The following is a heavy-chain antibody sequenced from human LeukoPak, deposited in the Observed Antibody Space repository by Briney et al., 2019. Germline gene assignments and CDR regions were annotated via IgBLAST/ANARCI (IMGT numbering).Heavy chain of an antibody. CDR3: ARDSSEEAVAGSGAFDI. CDR2: IYSGGST. CDR1: GFTVSSNY. Sequence: PGGSLRLSCAASGFTVSSNYMSWVRQAPGKGLEWVSVIYSGGSTYYADSVKGRFTISRDNSKNTLYLQMNSLRAEDTAVYYCARDSSEEAVAGSGAFDIWGQGAMVTVSS. V-gene: IGHV3-53*01. J-gene: IGHJ3*02. D-gene: IGHD6-19*01.